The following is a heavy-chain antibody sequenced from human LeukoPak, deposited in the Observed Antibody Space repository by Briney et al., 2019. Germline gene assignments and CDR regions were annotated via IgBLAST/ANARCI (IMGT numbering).Heavy chain of an antibody. D-gene: IGHD1-26*01. J-gene: IGHJ4*02. CDR3: TSDRVGATSPFDY. CDR1: GFTFGDYA. CDR2: IRSGPYGGTT. Sequence: GGSLRLSCTASGFTFGDYAMGWVRQAPGKGLEWVGFIRSGPYGGTTEYAASVKGRFTISRDDSKSIAFLQMNSLKTEDTAVYYCTSDRVGATSPFDYWGQGTLVTVSS. V-gene: IGHV3-49*04.